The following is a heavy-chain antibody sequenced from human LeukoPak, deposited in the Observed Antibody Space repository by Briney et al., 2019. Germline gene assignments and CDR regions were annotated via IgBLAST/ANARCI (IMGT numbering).Heavy chain of an antibody. CDR3: AKDRDRVRFYYGMDV. J-gene: IGHJ6*02. D-gene: IGHD3-16*02. V-gene: IGHV3-9*01. CDR2: ISWNSGNI. CDR1: GFTFDHYA. Sequence: GGSLRPSCAASGFTFDHYAMHWVRQAPGKGLEWVSGISWNSGNIDYADSVKGRFTISRDNSKNTLYLQMNSLRAEDTALYYCAKDRDRVRFYYGMDVWGQGNTVTVSS.